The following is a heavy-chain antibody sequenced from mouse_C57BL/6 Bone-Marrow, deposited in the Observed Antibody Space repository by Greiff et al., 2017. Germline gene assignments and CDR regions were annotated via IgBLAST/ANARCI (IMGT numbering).Heavy chain of an antibody. D-gene: IGHD2-5*01. CDR3: ARNSNYYYAMDY. CDR2: IYPGDGDT. Sequence: VQLVESGPELVKPGASVKISCKASGYAFSSSWMNWVKQRPGKGLEWIGRIYPGDGDTNYNGKFKGKATLTADKSSSTSYMQLSSLTSEDSAVYFCARNSNYYYAMDYWGQGTSVTVSS. CDR1: GYAFSSSW. J-gene: IGHJ4*01. V-gene: IGHV1-82*01.